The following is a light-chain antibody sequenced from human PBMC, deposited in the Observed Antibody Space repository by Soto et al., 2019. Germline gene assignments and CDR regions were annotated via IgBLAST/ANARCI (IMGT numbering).Light chain of an antibody. CDR1: QSVSSH. CDR2: NAS. CDR3: QQRRNWPPT. V-gene: IGKV3-11*01. J-gene: IGKJ1*01. Sequence: EIVLTQSPATLSLSPGERATLSCRASQSVSSHLAWYQQKPGQAPRLLFYNASNRATGIPARFSGSGSGTDFTLTISTLEPEDFAVYCCQQRRNWPPTFGQGTKVEIK.